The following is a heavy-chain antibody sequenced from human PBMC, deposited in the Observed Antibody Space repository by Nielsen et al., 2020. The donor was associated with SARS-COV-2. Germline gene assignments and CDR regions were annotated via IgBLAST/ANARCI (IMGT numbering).Heavy chain of an antibody. Sequence: GRSLRLSCAASGFTFSSYALHWVRQTPGKGLEWVAVISYDGSNKYYADSVKGRFTISRDNSKNTLYLQMNSLRAEDTAVYYCARDYYDSSGYYNNWFDPWGQGTLVTVSS. CDR3: ARDYYDSSGYYNNWFDP. V-gene: IGHV3-30-3*01. J-gene: IGHJ5*02. CDR1: GFTFSSYA. CDR2: ISYDGSNK. D-gene: IGHD3-22*01.